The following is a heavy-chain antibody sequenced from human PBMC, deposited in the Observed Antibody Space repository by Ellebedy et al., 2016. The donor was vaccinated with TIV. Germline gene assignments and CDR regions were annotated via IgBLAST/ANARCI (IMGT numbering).Heavy chain of an antibody. CDR3: ARLSWYFDL. CDR2: IKHDGSEK. V-gene: IGHV3-7*04. CDR1: GFIFRNYW. J-gene: IGHJ2*01. Sequence: GGSLRLXCAASGFIFRNYWMSWVRQAPGKGLEWVANIKHDGSEKKYVDSVKGRFTISRDNANNSLYLQMSSLRVEDTAVYYCARLSWYFDLWGRGTLVTVSS.